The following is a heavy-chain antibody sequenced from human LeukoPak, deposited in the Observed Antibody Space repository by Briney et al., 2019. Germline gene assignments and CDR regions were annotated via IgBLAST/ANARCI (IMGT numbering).Heavy chain of an antibody. J-gene: IGHJ4*02. Sequence: SETLSLTCAVSGGSISSGGYSWSWLRQPPGKGLEWIGYIYYSGSTYYNPSLKSRVTISVDTSKNQFSLKLSSVTAADTAVYYCASYVLRYFDWLQPLDYWGQGTLVTVSS. CDR1: GGSISSGGYS. CDR3: ASYVLRYFDWLQPLDY. D-gene: IGHD3-9*01. V-gene: IGHV4-30-4*07. CDR2: IYYSGST.